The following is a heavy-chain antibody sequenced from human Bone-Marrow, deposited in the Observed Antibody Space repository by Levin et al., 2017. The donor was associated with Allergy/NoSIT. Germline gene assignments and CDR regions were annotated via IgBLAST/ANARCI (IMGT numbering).Heavy chain of an antibody. CDR3: ARHGGGIVGATSDFDY. J-gene: IGHJ4*02. CDR2: IYPGDSDT. CDR1: GYSFTSYW. Sequence: GGSLRLSCKGSGYSFTSYWIGWVRQMPGKGLEWMGIIYPGDSDTRYSPSFQGQVTISADKSISTAYLQWSSLKASDTAMYYCARHGGGIVGATSDFDYWGQGTLVTVSS. V-gene: IGHV5-51*01. D-gene: IGHD1-26*01.